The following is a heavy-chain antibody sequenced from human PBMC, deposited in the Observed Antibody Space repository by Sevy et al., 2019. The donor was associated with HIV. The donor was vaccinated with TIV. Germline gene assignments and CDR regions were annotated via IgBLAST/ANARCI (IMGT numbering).Heavy chain of an antibody. V-gene: IGHV4-30-4*01. CDR2: IYYSGST. J-gene: IGHJ6*02. CDR1: GGSISSGDYY. CDR3: ARDLDSGNYDFWSGPYV. Sequence: SETLSLTCTVSGGSISSGDYYWSWIRQPPGKGLEWIGYIYYSGSTYYNPSLKSRVTISVDTSKNQFSLKLSSVTAADTAVYYCARDLDSGNYDFWSGPYVWGQGTTVNVSS. D-gene: IGHD3-3*01.